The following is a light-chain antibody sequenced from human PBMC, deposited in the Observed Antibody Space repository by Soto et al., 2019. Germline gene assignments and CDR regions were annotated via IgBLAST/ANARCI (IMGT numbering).Light chain of an antibody. CDR2: EVN. CDR3: TSFAGINNFVV. J-gene: IGLJ2*01. CDR1: TSDVGGYDV. Sequence: QSVLTQPASVSGSPGQSITISCSGTTSDVGGYDVVSWYQQHPGKAPKLMIFEVNQRPSGVSDRFSGSKSGNTASLTISGLQAGDEADYYCTSFAGINNFVVFGGGTKVTVL. V-gene: IGLV2-23*02.